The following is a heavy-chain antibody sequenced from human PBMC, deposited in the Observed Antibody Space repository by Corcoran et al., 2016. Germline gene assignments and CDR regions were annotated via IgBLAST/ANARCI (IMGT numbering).Heavy chain of an antibody. CDR1: GYTFTGYY. Sequence: QVQLVQSGAEVKKPGASVKVSCKASGYTFTGYYMHWVRQAPGQGLEWMGWINPNSGGTNDAQKFQGRVTMTRDTSISTAYMELSRLRSDDTAVYYCARADMVRGVIAPFDYWGQGTLVTVSS. D-gene: IGHD3-10*01. CDR2: INPNSGGT. V-gene: IGHV1-2*02. J-gene: IGHJ4*02. CDR3: ARADMVRGVIAPFDY.